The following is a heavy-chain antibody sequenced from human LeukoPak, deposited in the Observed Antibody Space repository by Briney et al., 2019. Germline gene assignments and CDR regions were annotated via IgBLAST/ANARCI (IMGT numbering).Heavy chain of an antibody. CDR3: ARLLRSGSHFDY. CDR2: ISAYNGNT. CDR1: GYTFTSYG. V-gene: IGHV1-18*01. J-gene: IGHJ4*02. Sequence: ASVKVSCKASGYTFTSYGISWVRQAPGQGLEWMGWISAYNGNTNYAQKLQGRVTITTDTSTSTAYMELRSLRSDDTAVYYCARLLRSGSHFDYWGQGTLVTVSS. D-gene: IGHD1-26*01.